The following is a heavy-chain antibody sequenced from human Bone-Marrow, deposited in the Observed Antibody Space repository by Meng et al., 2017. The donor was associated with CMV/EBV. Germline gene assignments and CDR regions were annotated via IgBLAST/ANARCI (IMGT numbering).Heavy chain of an antibody. J-gene: IGHJ4*02. V-gene: IGHV1-69*05. CDR3: ATRVGATTIIDY. CDR2: IIPIFGTA. D-gene: IGHD1-26*01. Sequence: KISCKASGGTFSSYAISWVRQAPGQGLEWMGGIIPIFGTANYAQKFQGRVTITTDESTSTAYMELSSLRSEDTAVYYCATRVGATTIIDYWGQGTLVTVSS. CDR1: GGTFSSYA.